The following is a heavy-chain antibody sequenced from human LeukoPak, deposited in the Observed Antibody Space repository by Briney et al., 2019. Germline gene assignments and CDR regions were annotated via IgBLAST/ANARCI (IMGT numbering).Heavy chain of an antibody. J-gene: IGHJ4*02. V-gene: IGHV1-18*01. CDR3: ARYSVGQWLVDY. D-gene: IGHD6-19*01. CDR1: GYTFTSYG. Sequence: ASVKVSCKASGYTFTSYGISRVRQAPGQGLEWMGWISAYNGNTNYAQKLQGRVTMTTDTSTSTAYMELRSLRSDDTAVYYCARYSVGQWLVDYWGQGTLVTVSS. CDR2: ISAYNGNT.